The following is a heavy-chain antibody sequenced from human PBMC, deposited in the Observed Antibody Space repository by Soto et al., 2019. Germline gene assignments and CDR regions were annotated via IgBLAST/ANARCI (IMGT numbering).Heavy chain of an antibody. D-gene: IGHD1-26*01. V-gene: IGHV4-4*02. J-gene: IGHJ4*02. CDR2: IFQSGST. CDR3: ARVYSGSYSDY. Sequence: QVQLQESGPGRVKPSGTVSLTCAVSGGSIRSNNRWSWVRQPPGKGLEWIGEIFQSGSTNYNPSLKTRVTISVDKSKNQFSLKLSSVTAADTAVYYCARVYSGSYSDYWGQGTLVTVSS. CDR1: GGSIRSNNR.